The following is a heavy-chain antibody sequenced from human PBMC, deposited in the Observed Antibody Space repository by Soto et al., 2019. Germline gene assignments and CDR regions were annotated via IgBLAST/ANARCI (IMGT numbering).Heavy chain of an antibody. CDR1: RLTFNSYA. Sequence: WGSLRLSCAASRLTFNSYAMSWVRKKPGKGLQWVSAISGSGGGTYYADSVKGRFTISRDNSKNTLYLQMNSLRAEDTAVYYCAKDKDLVELPTAMWDYWGKGTLVTVSS. J-gene: IGHJ4*02. V-gene: IGHV3-23*01. CDR3: AKDKDLVELPTAMWDY. CDR2: ISGSGGGT. D-gene: IGHD2-2*01.